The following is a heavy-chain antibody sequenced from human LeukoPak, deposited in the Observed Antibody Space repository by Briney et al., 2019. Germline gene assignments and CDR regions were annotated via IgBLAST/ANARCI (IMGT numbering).Heavy chain of an antibody. CDR1: GFSFSDYA. CDR3: ASTKLMITFGGVRDY. CDR2: TGPSGDDR. V-gene: IGHV3-23*01. J-gene: IGHJ4*02. Sequence: GGSLRLSCVASGFSFSDYAMSWVRQAPGKGLEWVSATGPSGDDRYYADSVRGRFSISRDNAKNSLYLQMNSLRAEDTAVYYCASTKLMITFGGVRDYWGQGTLVTVSS. D-gene: IGHD3-16*01.